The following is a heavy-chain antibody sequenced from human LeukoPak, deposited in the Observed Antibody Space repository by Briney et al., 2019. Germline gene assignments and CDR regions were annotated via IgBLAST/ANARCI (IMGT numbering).Heavy chain of an antibody. J-gene: IGHJ5*02. CDR3: ARLGYCSSTSCFNWFDP. CDR2: INHSGST. D-gene: IGHD2-2*01. V-gene: IGHV4-34*01. CDR1: GGSFSGYY. Sequence: PSETLSLTCAVYGGSFSGYYWSWIRQPPGKGLEWIGEINHSGSTNYNPSLKSRVTISVDTSKNQFSLKLSSVTAADTAVYYCARLGYCSSTSCFNWFDPWGQGTLVTVSS.